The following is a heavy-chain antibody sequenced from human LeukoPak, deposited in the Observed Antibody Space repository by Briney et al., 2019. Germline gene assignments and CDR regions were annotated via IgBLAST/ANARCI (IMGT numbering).Heavy chain of an antibody. Sequence: QSGGSLRLSCVASGFTFSSYEMNWVRQAPGKGLEWISYISSGGTMKYYADSVKGRFTISRDNARNSLSLQMNSLRAEDTAIYYCVREAAGSFDYWAPGTLVTASS. CDR1: GFTFSSYE. CDR2: ISSGGTMK. J-gene: IGHJ4*02. D-gene: IGHD2-15*01. V-gene: IGHV3-48*03. CDR3: VREAAGSFDY.